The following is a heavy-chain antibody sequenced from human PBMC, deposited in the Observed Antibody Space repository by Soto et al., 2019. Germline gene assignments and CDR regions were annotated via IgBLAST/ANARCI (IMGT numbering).Heavy chain of an antibody. CDR2: IWYDGSNK. CDR1: GFTFSSHG. J-gene: IGHJ6*02. Sequence: QVQLVESGGGVVQPGRSLRLSCAASGFTFSSHGMHWVRQAPGKGLDWVAVIWYDGSNKYYADSVKGRFTISRDNSQNMLYLEMNSLRVEDTALYYCARGGEGKRVDVWGQGTTVTVSS. D-gene: IGHD3-16*01. CDR3: ARGGEGKRVDV. V-gene: IGHV3-33*01.